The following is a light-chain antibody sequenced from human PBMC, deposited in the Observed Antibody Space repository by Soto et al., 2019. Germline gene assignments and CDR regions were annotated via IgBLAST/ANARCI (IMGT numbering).Light chain of an antibody. V-gene: IGKV1-5*03. J-gene: IGKJ2*01. Sequence: DIQMTQSPSTLSASVGDRVTITCRASQSISSWLAWYQEKPGKVPKLLIYKASSLKSGVPSRFSGSGSGTEFTLTISSLQPDDFATYYCQQYNNYSYTFGQGTKLEI. CDR2: KAS. CDR1: QSISSW. CDR3: QQYNNYSYT.